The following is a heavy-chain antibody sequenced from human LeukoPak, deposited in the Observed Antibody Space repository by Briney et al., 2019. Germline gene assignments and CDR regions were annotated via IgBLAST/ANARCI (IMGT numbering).Heavy chain of an antibody. D-gene: IGHD5-18*01. Sequence: HSGGSLRLSCAASGFTFSSYGMHWVRQAPGKGLEWVAVISYDGSNKYYADSVKGRFTISRDNSKNTLYLQMNSLRAEDTAVYYCATGGARFMDTAMVDDYWGQGTLVTVSS. CDR1: GFTFSSYG. V-gene: IGHV3-30*03. J-gene: IGHJ4*02. CDR3: ATGGARFMDTAMVDDY. CDR2: ISYDGSNK.